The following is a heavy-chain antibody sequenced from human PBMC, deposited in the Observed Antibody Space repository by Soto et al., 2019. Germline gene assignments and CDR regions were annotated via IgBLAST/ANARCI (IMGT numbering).Heavy chain of an antibody. CDR3: DRANGSGSYYKLDY. J-gene: IGHJ4*02. V-gene: IGHV4-30-4*01. D-gene: IGHD3-10*01. CDR2: IYYSGST. Sequence: SETLSLTCTVSGGSISSGDYYWSWIRQPPGKGLEWIGYIYYSGSTYYNPSLKSRVTISVDTSKNQFSLKLSSVTAADTAVYYCDRANGSGSYYKLDYWGQGTLVTVSS. CDR1: GGSISSGDYY.